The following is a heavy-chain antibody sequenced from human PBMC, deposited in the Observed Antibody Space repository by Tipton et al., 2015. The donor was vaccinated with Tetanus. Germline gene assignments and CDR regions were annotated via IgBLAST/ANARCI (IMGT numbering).Heavy chain of an antibody. CDR3: ARDVVTVVVITTPNYNYHGMDV. D-gene: IGHD3-22*01. CDR1: GYTFNRYG. Sequence: QSGAEVKEPGASVKVSCKASGYTFNRYGISWVRQAPGQGLEWMGWISGYNGNTKYAQKFQGRVTMTTDTSTNTAYMELTSLRSDDTAVYYCARDVVTVVVITTPNYNYHGMDVWGQGTTVTVS. J-gene: IGHJ6*02. V-gene: IGHV1-18*01. CDR2: ISGYNGNT.